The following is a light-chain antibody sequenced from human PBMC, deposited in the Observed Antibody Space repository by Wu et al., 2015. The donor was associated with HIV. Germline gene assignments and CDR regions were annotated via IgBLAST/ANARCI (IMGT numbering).Light chain of an antibody. CDR1: QSVSASY. Sequence: EIVLTQSPDTLSLSPGQRATLSCKSSQSVSASYVAWYQKRPGQAPRLLVYGASKRATDIPDRFGGSGSGTDFILTISRLEPEDFAVYYCQQYGDSPVTFGQGTRLE. CDR3: QQYGDSPVT. V-gene: IGKV3-20*01. CDR2: GAS. J-gene: IGKJ5*01.